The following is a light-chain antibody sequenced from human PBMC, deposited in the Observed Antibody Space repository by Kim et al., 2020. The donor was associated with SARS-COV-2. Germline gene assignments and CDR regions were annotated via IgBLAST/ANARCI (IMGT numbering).Light chain of an antibody. Sequence: SPGERATLSCRASQSISSNLAWYQQRPGQPPRLLIYGASSRATGVPARFSGSGSATEFTLTISSLQSEDFAVYYCQQYNNWPETFGQGTKVEIK. J-gene: IGKJ1*01. CDR1: QSISSN. CDR2: GAS. CDR3: QQYNNWPET. V-gene: IGKV3-15*01.